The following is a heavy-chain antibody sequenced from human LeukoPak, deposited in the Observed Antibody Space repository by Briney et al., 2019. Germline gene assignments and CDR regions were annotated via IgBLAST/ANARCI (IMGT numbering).Heavy chain of an antibody. J-gene: IGHJ4*02. CDR2: IYTSGIT. CDR3: ARRLDD. V-gene: IGHV4-4*08. Sequence: SEALSLTCTVSGGSISSYYWSWIRQPPGKGLEWIGYIYTSGITNYNPSLKSRVTISVDTSKNQFSLKLTSVTAADTAVYYCARRLDDWGQGTLVTVSS. CDR1: GGSISSYY.